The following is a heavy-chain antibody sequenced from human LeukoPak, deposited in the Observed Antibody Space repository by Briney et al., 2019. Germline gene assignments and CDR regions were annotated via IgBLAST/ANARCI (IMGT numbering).Heavy chain of an antibody. CDR1: GFTFSSYE. CDR3: AKDRGDILTGSFDY. J-gene: IGHJ4*02. CDR2: ISSSGSTI. V-gene: IGHV3-48*03. Sequence: PGGSLRLSCAASGFTFSSYEMNWVRRAPGKGLEWVSYISSSGSTIYYEDSVKGRFTISRDNAKNSLYLQMNSLRAEDMALYYCAKDRGDILTGSFDYWGQGTLVTVSS. D-gene: IGHD3-9*01.